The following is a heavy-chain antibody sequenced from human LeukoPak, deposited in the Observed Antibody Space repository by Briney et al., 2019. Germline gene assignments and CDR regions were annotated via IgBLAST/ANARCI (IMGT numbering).Heavy chain of an antibody. D-gene: IGHD7-27*01. V-gene: IGHV3-7*01. CDR1: GFTFSSYW. CDR3: ARDSGDRPRAVGYYFDY. CDR2: IKQDGGET. J-gene: IGHJ4*02. Sequence: GGSLRLSCAASGFTFSSYWMTWVRQAPGKGPEWVANIKQDGGETYYGDSVKGRFTISRDNAKNSLYQQMNSLRAEDTAVYYCARDSGDRPRAVGYYFDYWGQGSLVTVSS.